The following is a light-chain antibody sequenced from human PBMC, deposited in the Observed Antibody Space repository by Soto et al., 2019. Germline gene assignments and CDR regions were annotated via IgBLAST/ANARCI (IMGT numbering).Light chain of an antibody. CDR1: QSVSSH. Sequence: QSPATLSLSPGEGSTVSCMASQSVSSHLAWYQQKRGQAPRLLIYDASSRASGIPARFSGRGSGTDFTLTISYLEPEDFAIYYCQQGGNLTLASGQGTRLEIK. J-gene: IGKJ5*01. V-gene: IGKV3-11*01. CDR2: DAS. CDR3: QQGGNLTLA.